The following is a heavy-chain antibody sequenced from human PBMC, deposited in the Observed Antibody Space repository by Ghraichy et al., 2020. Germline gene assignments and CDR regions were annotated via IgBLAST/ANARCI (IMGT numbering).Heavy chain of an antibody. Sequence: SETLSLTCTVSGGSISSGGYYWSWIRQHPGKGLEWIGYIYYSGSTYYNPSLKSRVTISVDTSKNQFSLKLSSVTAADTAVYYCAREIGYCSSTSCYGPPGPDYYFDYWGQGTLVTVSS. CDR2: IYYSGST. CDR1: GGSISSGGYY. CDR3: AREIGYCSSTSCYGPPGPDYYFDY. D-gene: IGHD2-2*01. J-gene: IGHJ4*02. V-gene: IGHV4-31*03.